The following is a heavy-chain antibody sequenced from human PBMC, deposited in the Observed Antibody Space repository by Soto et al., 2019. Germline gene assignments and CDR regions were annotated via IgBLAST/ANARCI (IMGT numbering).Heavy chain of an antibody. V-gene: IGHV4-59*01. CDR3: ARRYGAGFDY. CDR1: GGAISSYY. Sequence: QVQLQESGPGLVKPSETLSLTCTGSGGAISSYYWSWIRQPAGKGLEWIGYIHYSGTTNTNPSLKSRVTISVATSKNQFSLKLSSVTAAETALYYCARRYGAGFDYLGQGTLVTVSS. J-gene: IGHJ4*02. CDR2: IHYSGTT. D-gene: IGHD3-9*01.